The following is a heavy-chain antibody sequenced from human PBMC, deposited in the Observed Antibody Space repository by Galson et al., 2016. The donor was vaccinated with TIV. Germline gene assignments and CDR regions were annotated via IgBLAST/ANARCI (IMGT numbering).Heavy chain of an antibody. V-gene: IGHV1-69*06. J-gene: IGHJ4*02. D-gene: IGHD3-10*01. CDR1: GGTFSNFV. Sequence: SVKVSCKASGGTFSNFVISWVRQAPGQGLEWMGSINPIFGTANYAQKFQGRVTITADTSTSTIYMELSSLRSEDTAVYYCAGVRGYYCGSGSSYFDYWGQGSLVTVSS. CDR2: INPIFGTA. CDR3: AGVRGYYCGSGSSYFDY.